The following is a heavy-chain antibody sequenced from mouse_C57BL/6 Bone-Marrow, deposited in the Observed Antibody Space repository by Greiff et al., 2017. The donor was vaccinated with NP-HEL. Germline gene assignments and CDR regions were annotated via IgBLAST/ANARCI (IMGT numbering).Heavy chain of an antibody. V-gene: IGHV7-1*01. CDR1: GFTFSDFY. D-gene: IGHD5-5*01. Sequence: EVMLVESGGGLVQSGRSLRLSCATSGFTFSDFYMEWVRQAPGKGPEWIAASRNKANDYTTEYSASVKGRFIVSRDTSQSILYLQMNALRAEDTAIYYCARDAGLYLYCDVWGTGTTVTVSS. CDR3: ARDAGLYLYCDV. J-gene: IGHJ1*03. CDR2: SRNKANDYTT.